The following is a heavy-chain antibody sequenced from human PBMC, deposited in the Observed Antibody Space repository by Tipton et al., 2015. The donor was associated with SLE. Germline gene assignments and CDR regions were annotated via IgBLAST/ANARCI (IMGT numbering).Heavy chain of an antibody. Sequence: TLSLTCTVSGGSISSYYWSWIRQPPGKGLEWIGYIYYSGSTNYNPSLKSRVTISVDTSKNQFSLKLISVTAADTAVYYCARVRGRGYFQHWGQGTLVTVSS. V-gene: IGHV4-59*07. CDR3: ARVRGRGYFQH. CDR1: GGSISSYY. J-gene: IGHJ1*01. CDR2: IYYSGST. D-gene: IGHD3-10*01.